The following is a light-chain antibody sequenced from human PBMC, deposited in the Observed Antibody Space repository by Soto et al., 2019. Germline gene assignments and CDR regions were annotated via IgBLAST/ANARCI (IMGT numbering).Light chain of an antibody. CDR1: QSISDY. J-gene: IGKJ5*01. CDR3: QQSSSAPLT. CDR2: AAS. V-gene: IGKV1-39*01. Sequence: DIQMTQSPSSLSASVGDRVAITCRPSQSISDYLNWYQQKPGKAPKLLISAASSLQGGVPSRFSGSGSGTDFTLTISSLQPEDFATYYCQQSSSAPLTFGQGTRLEI.